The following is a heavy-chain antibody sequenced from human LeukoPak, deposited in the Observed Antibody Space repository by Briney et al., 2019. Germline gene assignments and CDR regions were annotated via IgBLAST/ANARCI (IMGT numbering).Heavy chain of an antibody. D-gene: IGHD2-21*02. CDR1: GGSISSSSYY. Sequence: PSETLSHTCTVSGGSISSSSYYWGWIRQPPGKGLEWIGSIYYSGSTYYSPSLKSRVTLSVDTSKNQFSLKLSSVTVADTAVYYCARRSAGDSGYDAFDIWGQGTMVTVSS. CDR2: IYYSGST. J-gene: IGHJ3*02. V-gene: IGHV4-39*01. CDR3: ARRSAGDSGYDAFDI.